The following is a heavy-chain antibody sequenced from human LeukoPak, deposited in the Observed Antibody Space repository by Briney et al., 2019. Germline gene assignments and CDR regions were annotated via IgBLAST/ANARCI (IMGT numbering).Heavy chain of an antibody. D-gene: IGHD6-13*01. CDR2: ISGSGGST. Sequence: PGGSLRLSCAASGFTFSSYAMSWVRQAPGKGLEWVSAISGSGGSTYYADSVKDRFTISRDNSKNTLYLQMNSLRAEDTAVYYCAKESVRYSSSGEGQKWGQGTLVTVSS. J-gene: IGHJ4*02. CDR1: GFTFSSYA. CDR3: AKESVRYSSSGEGQK. V-gene: IGHV3-23*01.